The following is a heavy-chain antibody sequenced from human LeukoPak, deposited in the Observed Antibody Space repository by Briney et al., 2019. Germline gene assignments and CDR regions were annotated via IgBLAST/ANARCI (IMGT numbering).Heavy chain of an antibody. V-gene: IGHV3-48*02. CDR1: GFTFSSYS. Sequence: GGSLRLSCAASGFTFSSYSMNWVRQAPGKGLEWVSYISSSSSTIYYADSVKGRFTISRDNAKNSLYLQMNSLRDEDTAVYYCARGAMVWGGNWFDPWGQGTLVTVSS. CDR3: ARGAMVWGGNWFDP. J-gene: IGHJ5*02. D-gene: IGHD3-10*01. CDR2: ISSSSSTI.